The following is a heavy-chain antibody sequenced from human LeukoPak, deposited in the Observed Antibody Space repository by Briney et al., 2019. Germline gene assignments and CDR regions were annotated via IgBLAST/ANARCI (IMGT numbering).Heavy chain of an antibody. V-gene: IGHV3-48*02. D-gene: IGHD3-9*01. CDR1: GFTFSIYA. Sequence: GGSLRLSCAASGFTFSIYAVNWVRQAPGKGLEWVSYISSSGSTKYYADSVKGRFTISRGNVKNSLFLQMNSLSDEDTAVYYCARDFLTGYFDYWGQGTLVTVFS. J-gene: IGHJ4*02. CDR3: ARDFLTGYFDY. CDR2: ISSSGSTK.